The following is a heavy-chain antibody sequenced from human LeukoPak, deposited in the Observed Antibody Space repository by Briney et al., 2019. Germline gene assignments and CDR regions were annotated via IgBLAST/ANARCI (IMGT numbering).Heavy chain of an antibody. J-gene: IGHJ6*02. CDR2: ISAYMGNT. CDR3: AKDKAPTVTSNYYYYGMDV. D-gene: IGHD4-17*01. CDR1: GYTFTSYV. V-gene: IGHV1-18*01. Sequence: APVKVSGKASGYTFTSYVITWWRQAAGQGLEGRGWISAYMGNTDYVHKLQGRVTMTTDTSPRTAYMELRSLRSDDTAVYYCAKDKAPTVTSNYYYYGMDVWGQGTTVTVSS.